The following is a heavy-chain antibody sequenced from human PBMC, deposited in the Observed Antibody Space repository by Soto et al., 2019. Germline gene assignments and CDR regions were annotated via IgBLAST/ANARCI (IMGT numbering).Heavy chain of an antibody. J-gene: IGHJ4*02. CDR3: AREGGQWELPDDFDY. CDR2: ISAYNGNT. V-gene: IGHV1-18*01. CDR1: GYTFTSYG. D-gene: IGHD1-26*01. Sequence: GASAKVSCKASGYTFTSYGISWVRQAPGQGLEWMGWISAYNGNTNYAQKLQGRVTMTTDTSTSTAYMELRSLRSDDTAVYYCAREGGQWELPDDFDYWGQGTLVTVSS.